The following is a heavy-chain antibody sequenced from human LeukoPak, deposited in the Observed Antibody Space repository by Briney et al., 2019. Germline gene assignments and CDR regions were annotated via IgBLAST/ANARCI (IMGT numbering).Heavy chain of an antibody. CDR2: IYYSGST. V-gene: IGHV4-30-4*01. J-gene: IGHJ6*04. CDR1: GGSISSGDYY. Sequence: PSQTLSLTCTVSGGSISSGDYYWSWIRQPPGKGLEWIGYIYYSGSTYYNPSLKSRVTISVDTSKNQFSLKLSSVTAADTAVYYCARGVVVPAAMGPNYYYYGMDVWGKGTTVTVSS. CDR3: ARGVVVPAAMGPNYYYYGMDV. D-gene: IGHD2-2*01.